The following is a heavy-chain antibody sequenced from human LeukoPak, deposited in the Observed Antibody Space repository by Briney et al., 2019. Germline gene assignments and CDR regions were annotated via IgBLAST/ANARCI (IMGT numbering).Heavy chain of an antibody. CDR1: GFTVSSNY. J-gene: IGHJ4*02. CDR3: ARAGDYYGSGSYYFDH. D-gene: IGHD3-10*01. CDR2: IYSGGST. Sequence: PGGSLRLSCAASGFTVSSNYMSWVRQAPGKGLEWVSVIYSGGSTYYADSVKGRFTISRDSSTKTLHLQMNSLRAEDTAVYYCARAGDYYGSGSYYFDHWGQGTLVTVSS. V-gene: IGHV3-53*01.